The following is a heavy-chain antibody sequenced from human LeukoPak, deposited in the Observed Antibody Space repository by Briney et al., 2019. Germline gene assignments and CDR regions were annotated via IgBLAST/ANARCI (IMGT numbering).Heavy chain of an antibody. V-gene: IGHV3-48*01. J-gene: IGHJ4*02. CDR1: GITFSSYS. D-gene: IGHD2/OR15-2a*01. CDR2: ISSSGSTK. CDR3: ARGGLSIMGY. Sequence: GGPLRLSCGASGITFSSYSMNWVRQAPGKGLEWVSYISSSGSTKYYADSVKGRFTISRDNARNSLYLQMNSLRAEDTAVYFCARGGLSIMGYWGQGTLVTVSS.